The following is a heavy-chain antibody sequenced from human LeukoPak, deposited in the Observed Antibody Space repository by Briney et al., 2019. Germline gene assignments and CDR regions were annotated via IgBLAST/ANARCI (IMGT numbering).Heavy chain of an antibody. J-gene: IGHJ6*02. V-gene: IGHV4-34*01. Sequence: PSETLSLTCAVYGGSFSGYYWSWIRQPPGKGLEWIEEINHSGSTNYNPSLKSRVTISVDTSKNQFSLKLSSVTAADTAVYYCARARNGLSYYYYGMDVWGQGTTVTVSS. CDR2: INHSGST. CDR1: GGSFSGYY. D-gene: IGHD3-16*02. CDR3: ARARNGLSYYYYGMDV.